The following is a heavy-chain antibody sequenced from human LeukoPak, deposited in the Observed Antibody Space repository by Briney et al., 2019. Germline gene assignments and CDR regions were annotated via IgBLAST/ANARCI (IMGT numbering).Heavy chain of an antibody. D-gene: IGHD5-12*01. CDR3: ARALELGYDYVFGNWFDP. J-gene: IGHJ5*02. CDR2: INPSGGST. CDR1: GYTFTSYY. Sequence: ASVKVSCKASGYTFTSYYMHWVRQAPGQGLEGMGIINPSGGSTSYAQKFQGRVTMTRDTSTSTVYMELSSLRSEDTAVYYCARALELGYDYVFGNWFDPWGQGTLVTVSS. V-gene: IGHV1-46*01.